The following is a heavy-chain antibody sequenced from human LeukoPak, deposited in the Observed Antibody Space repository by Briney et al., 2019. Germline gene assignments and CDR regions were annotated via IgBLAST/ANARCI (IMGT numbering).Heavy chain of an antibody. CDR2: MNPNSGNR. J-gene: IGHJ6*02. D-gene: IGHD3-10*01. Sequence: ASVKVSCKTSGYSFSTFDINWVRQATGPGLEWMGWMNPNSGNRNYEQKFQGRLTMTRDTSISTAYMELSSLRSEDTAVYYCARGGILVQGVTILYGMDVWGQGTTVTVSS. CDR3: ARGGILVQGVTILYGMDV. V-gene: IGHV1-8*01. CDR1: GYSFSTFD.